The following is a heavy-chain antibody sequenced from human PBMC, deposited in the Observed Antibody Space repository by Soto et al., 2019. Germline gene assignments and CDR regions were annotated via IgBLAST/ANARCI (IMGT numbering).Heavy chain of an antibody. CDR1: GFTFSSYA. J-gene: IGHJ4*02. D-gene: IGHD3-22*01. CDR3: AKGGFYDSSGYYLYYFDY. V-gene: IGHV3-23*01. CDR2: ISGSGGST. Sequence: GGSLRLSCAASGFTFSSYAMSWVRQAPGKGLEWVSAISGSGGSTYYADSVKGRFTISRDNSKNTLYLQMNSLRAEDTAVYYCAKGGFYDSSGYYLYYFDYWGQGTLVTVSS.